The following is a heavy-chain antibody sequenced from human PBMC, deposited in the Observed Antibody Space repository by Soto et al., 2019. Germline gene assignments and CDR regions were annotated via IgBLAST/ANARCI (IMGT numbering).Heavy chain of an antibody. J-gene: IGHJ4*02. CDR2: INGDGSYT. CDR1: GFAFSTYW. V-gene: IGHV3-74*01. CDR3: ARERGGYSSDF. Sequence: EVQLVESGGGLVQPGGSLRLSCAASGFAFSTYWMHWLRQVPGKGLVWVSRINGDGSYTNYADSVKGRFTIYRDNAKNTLYLQMNSLRAEDTAVYYCARERGGYSSDFWGKGTLVTVSS. D-gene: IGHD2-15*01.